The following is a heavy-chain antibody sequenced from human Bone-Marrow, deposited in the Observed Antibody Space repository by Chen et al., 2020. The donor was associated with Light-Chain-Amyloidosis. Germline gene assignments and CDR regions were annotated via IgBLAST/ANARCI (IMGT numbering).Heavy chain of an antibody. D-gene: IGHD5-12*01. Sequence: EVQLEQSGPDVKKPGESLKISCKGSGYTFPNYWIGWVRQMPGKGLEWMGGIYPDDCEARYSPSCECKVTITADKSITTACRQWRSLRASDTARYYCARRRDGYNLDYWGQGTLVTVSS. J-gene: IGHJ4*02. CDR1: GYTFPNYW. CDR2: IYPDDCEA. CDR3: ARRRDGYNLDY. V-gene: IGHV5-51*01.